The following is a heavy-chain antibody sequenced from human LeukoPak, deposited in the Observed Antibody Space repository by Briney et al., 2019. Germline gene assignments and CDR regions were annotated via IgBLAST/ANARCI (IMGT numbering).Heavy chain of an antibody. CDR3: ARHTNGVMEDY. Sequence: GASLQISCKASGYRFTSYWIAWVRQVPGKGLEWMGIIYPGDSDTKYSPSFQGQVTISADKSISTAYLQWSSLKASDTAMYFCARHTNGVMEDYWGQGTLVTVSS. CDR1: GYRFTSYW. CDR2: IYPGDSDT. J-gene: IGHJ4*02. V-gene: IGHV5-51*01. D-gene: IGHD2-8*01.